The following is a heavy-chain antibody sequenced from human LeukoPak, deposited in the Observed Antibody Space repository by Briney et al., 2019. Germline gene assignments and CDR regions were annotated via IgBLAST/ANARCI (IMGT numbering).Heavy chain of an antibody. CDR3: ARADGYSGSHFDY. J-gene: IGHJ4*02. Sequence: GGSLRLSCVASGFTFGSYWMSWVRQAPGKGLEWVANIKQDGSEKYYVDSVKGRFTISRGNAKNSLNLQMNSLRAEDTAVYHCARADGYSGSHFDYWGQGTLVTVSS. CDR1: GFTFGSYW. CDR2: IKQDGSEK. V-gene: IGHV3-7*01. D-gene: IGHD1-26*01.